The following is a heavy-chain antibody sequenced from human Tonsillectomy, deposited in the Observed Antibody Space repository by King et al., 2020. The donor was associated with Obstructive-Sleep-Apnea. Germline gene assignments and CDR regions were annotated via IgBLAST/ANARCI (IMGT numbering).Heavy chain of an antibody. V-gene: IGHV4-38-2*02. D-gene: IGHD2-15*01. CDR3: ARAGVVVAANFDY. CDR1: GSSISSDYY. Sequence: QLQESGPGLVKPSETLSLTCTVSGSSISSDYYWGWIRQSPGKGLEWIGTIYHNGNTYYNPSLKSRVTISVDTSKNQFSLKLSSVTAADTAIYYCARAGVVVAANFDYWGQGTLVTVSS. CDR2: IYHNGNT. J-gene: IGHJ4*02.